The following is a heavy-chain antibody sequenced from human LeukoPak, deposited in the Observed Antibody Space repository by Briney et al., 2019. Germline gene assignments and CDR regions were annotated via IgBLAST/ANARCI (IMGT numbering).Heavy chain of an antibody. D-gene: IGHD1-20*01. V-gene: IGHV4-39*01. Sequence: PSETLSLTCTVSGGSISSSSYYWGWIRQPPGKGLEWIGSIYYSGSTYYNPSLKSRVTISVDTSKNQFSLKLSSVTAADTAVYYCARRGPYNWNEENNWFDPWGQGTLVTVSS. CDR2: IYYSGST. CDR1: GGSISSSSYY. J-gene: IGHJ5*02. CDR3: ARRGPYNWNEENNWFDP.